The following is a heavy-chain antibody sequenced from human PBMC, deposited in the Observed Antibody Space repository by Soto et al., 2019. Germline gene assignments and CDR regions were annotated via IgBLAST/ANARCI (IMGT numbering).Heavy chain of an antibody. CDR3: AVRFYGSGRGYYYGMDV. Sequence: ASVKVSCKASGFTFTSSAVQWVRQARGQRLEWIGWIVVGSGNTNYAQKFQERVTITRDMSTSTAYMELSSLRSEDTAVYYCAVRFYGSGRGYYYGMDVWGQGTTVTVSS. J-gene: IGHJ6*02. CDR2: IVVGSGNT. D-gene: IGHD3-10*01. CDR1: GFTFTSSA. V-gene: IGHV1-58*01.